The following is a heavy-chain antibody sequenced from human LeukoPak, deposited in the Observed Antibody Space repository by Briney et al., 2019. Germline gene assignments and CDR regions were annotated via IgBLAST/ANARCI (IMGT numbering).Heavy chain of an antibody. V-gene: IGHV1-2*02. J-gene: IGHJ4*02. D-gene: IGHD3-22*01. CDR1: GYTFTGYY. Sequence: GASVKVSCKASGYTFTGYYMHWVRQAPGQGLEWMGWINPNSGGTNYAQKFQGRVTMTRDTSISTAYMELSRLRSDDTAVYYCARVKYYYDSSGYPPELYYFDYWGQGTLVTVSS. CDR2: INPNSGGT. CDR3: ARVKYYYDSSGYPPELYYFDY.